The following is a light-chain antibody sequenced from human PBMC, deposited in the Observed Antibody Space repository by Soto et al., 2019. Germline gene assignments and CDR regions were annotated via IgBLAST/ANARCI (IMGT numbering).Light chain of an antibody. V-gene: IGKV1-5*01. CDR1: ESIRTW. CDR2: DAS. Sequence: IWMTQSPSLLSASTGDRVTISCRASESIRTWLAWYQHKPGKAPKFLIYDASSLESGVPSRFSGSGSGTEFTLTISNLQPGDFATYFCQQYHNYPRTFGQGTKVDIK. CDR3: QQYHNYPRT. J-gene: IGKJ1*01.